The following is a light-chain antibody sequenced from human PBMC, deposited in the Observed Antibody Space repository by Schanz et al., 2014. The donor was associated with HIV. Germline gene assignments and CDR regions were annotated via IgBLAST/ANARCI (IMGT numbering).Light chain of an antibody. J-gene: IGKJ1*01. CDR3: QQYGSSPPT. Sequence: EIVLTQSPGTLSLSPGERASLSCRASHIVNNRYFAWYKQEHGQPPRLLIYGASIRATGVPDRFSGSGSGTDFTLTISRLEPEDFAVYYCQQYGSSPPTFGQGTKVEIK. V-gene: IGKV3-20*01. CDR1: HIVNNRY. CDR2: GAS.